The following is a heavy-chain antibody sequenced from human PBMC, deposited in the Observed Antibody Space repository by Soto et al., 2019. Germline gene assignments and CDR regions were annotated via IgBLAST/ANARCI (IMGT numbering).Heavy chain of an antibody. CDR3: AGGHGGCYFLGDN. CDR2: ITPGNGKT. V-gene: IGHV1-3*01. CDR1: GYTVTDYA. Sequence: QVHLVQSGAEVKKPGASVKVSCKASGYTVTDYAIYWVRQAPGQSLEWMGWITPGNGKTRYSEKFQGRVTITWDTAATTAKMELSSLRSEDRVVYYWAGGHGGCYFLGDNGGKEPLVTFSS. D-gene: IGHD3-16*01. J-gene: IGHJ4*02.